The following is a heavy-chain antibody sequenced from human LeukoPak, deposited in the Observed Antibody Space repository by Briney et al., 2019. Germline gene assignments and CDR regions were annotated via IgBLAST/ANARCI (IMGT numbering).Heavy chain of an antibody. J-gene: IGHJ5*02. CDR1: GFTFSSYW. D-gene: IGHD3-3*01. CDR2: IKQDGSEK. V-gene: IGHV3-7*01. CDR3: AREGWHDFWSGYYHRPHNWFDP. Sequence: GGSLRLSCAASGFTFSSYWMSWVRQAPGKGLEGVANIKQDGSEKYYVDSVKGRFTISRDNSKNTLYLQMNSLRAEDTAVYYCAREGWHDFWSGYYHRPHNWFDPWGQGTLVTVSS.